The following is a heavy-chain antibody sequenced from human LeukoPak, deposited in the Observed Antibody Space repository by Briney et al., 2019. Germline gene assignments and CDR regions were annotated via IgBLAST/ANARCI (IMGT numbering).Heavy chain of an antibody. D-gene: IGHD3-10*01. Sequence: GGSLGLSCAASGFTFSSYAMSWVRQAPGKGLEWVSAISGSGGSTYYADSVKGRFTISRDNSKNTLYLQMNSLRAEDTAVYYCAKWGAYYYGSGSYSELDYWGRGTLVTVSS. J-gene: IGHJ4*02. CDR3: AKWGAYYYGSGSYSELDY. CDR1: GFTFSSYA. CDR2: ISGSGGST. V-gene: IGHV3-23*01.